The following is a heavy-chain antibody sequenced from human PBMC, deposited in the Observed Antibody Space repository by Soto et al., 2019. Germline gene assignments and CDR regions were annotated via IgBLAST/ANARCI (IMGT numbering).Heavy chain of an antibody. Sequence: QVQLVQSGAEVKKPGASVKVSCKASGYTFTSYGISWVRQAPGQGLEWMGWISAYNGNTNYAQKRQGRVTMTTDTSTSTAYMELRRLRSDDTAVYYCARPSGYCSGGSCYFSWFDPWGQGTLVTVSS. J-gene: IGHJ5*02. CDR1: GYTFTSYG. CDR2: ISAYNGNT. CDR3: ARPSGYCSGGSCYFSWFDP. V-gene: IGHV1-18*04. D-gene: IGHD2-15*01.